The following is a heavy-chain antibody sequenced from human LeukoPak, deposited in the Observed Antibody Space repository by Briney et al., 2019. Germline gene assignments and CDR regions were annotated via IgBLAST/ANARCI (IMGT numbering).Heavy chain of an antibody. D-gene: IGHD6-13*01. V-gene: IGHV4-59*01. Sequence: SETLSLTCTVSGGSISSYYWRWIRQPPGKGLEWIGYIYYSGSTNYNPSLKSRVTRSVDTSKIQFSLKLSSVPAADTSVSYCARGYSSSWYWFDPWGQGTLVTVSS. CDR1: GGSISSYY. J-gene: IGHJ5*02. CDR3: ARGYSSSWYWFDP. CDR2: IYYSGST.